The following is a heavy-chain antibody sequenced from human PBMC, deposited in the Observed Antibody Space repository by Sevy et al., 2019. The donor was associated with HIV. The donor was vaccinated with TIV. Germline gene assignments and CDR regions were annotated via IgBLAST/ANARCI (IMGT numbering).Heavy chain of an antibody. CDR3: ARDLPPSATTVAHFDY. CDR1: GFTFSNYW. V-gene: IGHV3-7*01. J-gene: IGHJ4*02. Sequence: GGSLRLSCAGSGFTFSNYWMSWVRQAPGKGLEWVANIKRDGSEKYYVASVKGRFTISRDNAKNSLFLHMNSLRAEDTATYYCARDLPPSATTVAHFDYWGRGTLVTVSS. CDR2: IKRDGSEK. D-gene: IGHD4-17*01.